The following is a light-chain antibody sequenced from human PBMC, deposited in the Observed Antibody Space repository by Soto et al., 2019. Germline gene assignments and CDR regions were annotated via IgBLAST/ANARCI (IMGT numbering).Light chain of an antibody. CDR1: QSVSSN. V-gene: IGKV3-15*01. J-gene: IGKJ1*01. CDR3: QQYNNWPRT. Sequence: EIVMTQSPATLSVSPGERATLSCSASQSVSSNLAWYQQKPGQAPRLLIYGASTMATGIPARFSGSGSGTEFTLTVSSLQSEDFAVYYWQQYNNWPRTFGQGTKVEIK. CDR2: GAS.